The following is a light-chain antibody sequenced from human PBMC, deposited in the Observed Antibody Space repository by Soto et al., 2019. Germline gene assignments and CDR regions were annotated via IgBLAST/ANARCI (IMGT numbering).Light chain of an antibody. J-gene: IGKJ1*01. CDR3: LHYKDWPRWT. Sequence: EIMLTQSPATLSVSPGERATLSCRASHSVGNDLGWYQQQPGQAPRLLIYGASTTATGIPARFSGSGSGTEFTLTIDSLQSEDFAVYYCLHYKDWPRWTFGQGTKVDIK. CDR1: HSVGND. V-gene: IGKV3-15*01. CDR2: GAS.